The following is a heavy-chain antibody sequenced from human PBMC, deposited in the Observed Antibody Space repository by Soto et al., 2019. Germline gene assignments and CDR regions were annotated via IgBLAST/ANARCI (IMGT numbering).Heavy chain of an antibody. CDR1: GFTFSSYA. CDR2: ISYDGSNK. CDR3: ARDPPVFPVVVITTGY. V-gene: IGHV3-30-3*01. D-gene: IGHD3-22*01. J-gene: IGHJ4*02. Sequence: GGSLRLSCAASGFTFSSYAMHWVRQAPGKGLEWVAVISYDGSNKYYADSVKGRFTISRDNSKNTLYLQMNSLRAEDTAVYYCARDPPVFPVVVITTGYWGQGTLVTVSS.